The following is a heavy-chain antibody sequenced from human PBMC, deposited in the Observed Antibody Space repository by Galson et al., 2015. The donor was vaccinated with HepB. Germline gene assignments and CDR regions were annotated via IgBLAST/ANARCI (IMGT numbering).Heavy chain of an antibody. CDR2: INTYNGDT. Sequence: SVKVSCKASGYTFTKYGISWVRQAPGQGLEWMGWINTYNGDTEYVQKLQGRVTMTTDTFTNTAYMDLTSLTSDDTALYYCAMGRQLGGGYWGQGSLVIVSS. V-gene: IGHV1-18*04. CDR3: AMGRQLGGGY. J-gene: IGHJ4*02. D-gene: IGHD1-1*01. CDR1: GYTFTKYG.